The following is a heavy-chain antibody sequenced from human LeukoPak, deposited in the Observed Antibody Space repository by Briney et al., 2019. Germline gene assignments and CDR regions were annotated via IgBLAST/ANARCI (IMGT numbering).Heavy chain of an antibody. J-gene: IGHJ4*02. V-gene: IGHV3-33*01. CDR2: IWYDGSNK. D-gene: IGHD1-26*01. CDR1: GFTFSSYG. CDR3: ARDHQWELREYYFDY. Sequence: HPGRSLRLSCAASGFTFSSYGMHWVRQAPGKGLEWVAVIWYDGSNKYYADSVKGRFTISRDNSKNTLYLQMNSLRAEDTAVYYCARDHQWELREYYFDYWGQGTLVTVSS.